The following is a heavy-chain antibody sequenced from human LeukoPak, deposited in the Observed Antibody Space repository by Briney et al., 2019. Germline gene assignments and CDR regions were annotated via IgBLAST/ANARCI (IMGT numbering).Heavy chain of an antibody. D-gene: IGHD3-10*01. V-gene: IGHV4-39*01. CDR1: GGSISSSSYY. Sequence: SETLSLTCIVSGGSISSSSYYWGWIRQPPGKGLEWIGSIYYSGSTYYNPSLKSRVTISVDTSKNQFSLKLSSVTAADTAVYYCARQRGYFDYWGQGTLVTVSS. CDR3: ARQRGYFDY. J-gene: IGHJ4*02. CDR2: IYYSGST.